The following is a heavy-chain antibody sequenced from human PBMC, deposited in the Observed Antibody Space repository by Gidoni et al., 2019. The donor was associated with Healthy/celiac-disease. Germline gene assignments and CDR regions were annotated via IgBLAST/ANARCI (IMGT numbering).Heavy chain of an antibody. CDR2: ISWDGGST. CDR3: ASEGRSSSPMGDGDY. J-gene: IGHJ4*02. Sequence: EVQLVESGGVVVQPGGSLRLSCAASGFTFDDYTMHWVRQAPGKGLEWVSLISWDGGSTYYADSVKGRFTISRDNSKNSLYLQMNSLRTEDTALYYCASEGRSSSPMGDGDYWGQGTLVTVSS. V-gene: IGHV3-43*01. D-gene: IGHD6-6*01. CDR1: GFTFDDYT.